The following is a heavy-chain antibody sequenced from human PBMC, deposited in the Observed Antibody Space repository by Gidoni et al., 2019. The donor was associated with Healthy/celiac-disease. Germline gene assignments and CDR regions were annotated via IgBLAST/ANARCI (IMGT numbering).Heavy chain of an antibody. CDR1: GGSFSGYY. V-gene: IGHV4-34*01. Sequence: QVPLQQWGAGLLKPSETLSLTCAVYGGSFSGYYWSWIRQPPGKGLEWIGEINHSGSTNYNPSLKSRVTISVDTSKNQFSLKLSSVTAADTAVYYCARKKEQLVDYWGQGTLVTVSS. CDR2: INHSGST. D-gene: IGHD6-6*01. J-gene: IGHJ4*02. CDR3: ARKKEQLVDY.